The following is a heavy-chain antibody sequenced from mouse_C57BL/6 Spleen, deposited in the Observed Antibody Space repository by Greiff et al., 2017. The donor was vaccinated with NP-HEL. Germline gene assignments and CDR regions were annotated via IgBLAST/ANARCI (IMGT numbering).Heavy chain of an antibody. J-gene: IGHJ1*03. D-gene: IGHD2-5*01. CDR2: IYPGSGNT. Sequence: QVQLQQSGAELVRPGASVKLSCKASGYTFTDYYINWVKQRPGQGLEWIARIYPGSGNTYYNEKFKGKATLTAEKSSSTAYMQLSSLTSEDSAVYFCARRGYSNYAYWYFDVWGTGTTVTVSS. CDR1: GYTFTDYY. V-gene: IGHV1-76*01. CDR3: ARRGYSNYAYWYFDV.